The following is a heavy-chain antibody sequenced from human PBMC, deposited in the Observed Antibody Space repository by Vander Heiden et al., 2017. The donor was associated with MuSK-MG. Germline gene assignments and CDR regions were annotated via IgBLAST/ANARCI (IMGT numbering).Heavy chain of an antibody. D-gene: IGHD1-26*01. CDR3: ARHLEDGSYYWYYYYGMDV. J-gene: IGHJ6*02. CDR2: IYYSGST. Sequence: QLQLQESGPGLVKPSETLSLPCTVSGGSISSSSYYWGWIRQPPGKGLEWIGSIYYSGSTYYNPSLKSRGTISVDTSKNQFSLKLRSVTAAETAVYYCARHLEDGSYYWYYYYGMDVWGQGTTVTVSS. V-gene: IGHV4-39*01. CDR1: GGSISSSSYY.